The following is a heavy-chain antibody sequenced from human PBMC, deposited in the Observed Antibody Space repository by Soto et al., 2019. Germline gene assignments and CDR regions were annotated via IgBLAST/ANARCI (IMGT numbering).Heavy chain of an antibody. D-gene: IGHD1-20*01. J-gene: IGHJ6*03. CDR3: AVGDNRNRGNYYYYYMEV. V-gene: IGHV1-3*01. Sequence: VASVKVSCKASGYTFTSYAMHWVRQAPGQRLEWMGWINAGNGNTKYSQKFQGRVTITRDTSASTAYMELSSLRSEDTAVYYCAVGDNRNRGNYYYYYMEVWGKGTTVTVSS. CDR2: INAGNGNT. CDR1: GYTFTSYA.